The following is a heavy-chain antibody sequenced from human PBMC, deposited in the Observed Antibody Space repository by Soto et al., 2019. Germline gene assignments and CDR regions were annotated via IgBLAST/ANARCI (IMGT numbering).Heavy chain of an antibody. CDR3: ATLTTLFDFDY. CDR1: GGSISSYY. CDR2: IYYSGST. D-gene: IGHD4-17*01. J-gene: IGHJ4*02. V-gene: IGHV4-59*08. Sequence: PSETLSLTCTVSGGSISSYYWSWIRQPPGKRLEWIGYIYYSGSTNYNPSLKSRVTISVDTSKNQFSLKLSSVTAADTAVYYCATLTTLFDFDYWGQGTLVTVS.